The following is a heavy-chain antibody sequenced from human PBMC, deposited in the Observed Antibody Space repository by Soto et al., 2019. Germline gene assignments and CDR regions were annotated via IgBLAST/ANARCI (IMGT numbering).Heavy chain of an antibody. CDR1: GGTFSSYS. D-gene: IGHD3-9*01. CDR2: IIPIFGTA. J-gene: IGHJ6*02. V-gene: IGHV1-69*06. CDR3: ARGTAYYDILTGYWNGMDV. Sequence: SVKFSCKASGGTFSSYSISWGREAPGQGREWMGWIIPIFGTANYAQKFQGRVTITADKSTSTAYMELSSLRSEDTAVYYCARGTAYYDILTGYWNGMDVWGQGTTVTVSS.